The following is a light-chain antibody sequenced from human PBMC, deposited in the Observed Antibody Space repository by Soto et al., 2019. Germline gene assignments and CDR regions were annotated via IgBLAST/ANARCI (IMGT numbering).Light chain of an antibody. CDR2: GAS. CDR3: QQHGTSPWM. J-gene: IGKJ1*01. CDR1: QSVASSY. V-gene: IGKV3-20*01. Sequence: EIVLTQSPGTLSFSPGERATLSCRASQSVASSYLAWYQQKPGQAPRLLIYGASSRATGIPDRFSGSGSGTDFTLTISRLEPEDFGVYYCQQHGTSPWMFGQGTKVDIK.